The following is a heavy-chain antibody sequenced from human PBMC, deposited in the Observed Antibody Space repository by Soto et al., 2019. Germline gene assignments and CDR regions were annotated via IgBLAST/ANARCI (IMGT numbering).Heavy chain of an antibody. J-gene: IGHJ6*02. V-gene: IGHV3-30*18. D-gene: IGHD3-10*01. CDR1: GFTFSSYG. CDR3: AKGLDPPIWSLSDYYYSMDV. Sequence: GGSLRLSCAASGFTFSSYGMHWVRQAPGKGLEWVAVISYDGSNKYYADSVKGRFTISRDNSKNTLYLQMNSLRAEDTAVYYWAKGLDPPIWSLSDYYYSMDVWGQGTTVTVS. CDR2: ISYDGSNK.